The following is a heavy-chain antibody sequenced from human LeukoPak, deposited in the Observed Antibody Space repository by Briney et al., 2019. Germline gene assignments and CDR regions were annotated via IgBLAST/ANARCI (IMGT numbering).Heavy chain of an antibody. CDR1: GGSISSFY. CDR2: IHNSGTT. CDR3: ARREAYCSGDRCYSAWYFDL. J-gene: IGHJ2*01. Sequence: SETLSLTCSVSGGSISSFYWGWIRQPPEKGLEWIGYIHNSGTTTYNPSLKSRVTMSVDTSKNQFSLKLSSVTAADTAVYYCARREAYCSGDRCYSAWYFDLWGRGTLVTVSS. V-gene: IGHV4-59*01. D-gene: IGHD2-15*01.